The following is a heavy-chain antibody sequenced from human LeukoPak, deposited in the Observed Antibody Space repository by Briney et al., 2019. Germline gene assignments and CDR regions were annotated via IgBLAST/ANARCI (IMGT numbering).Heavy chain of an antibody. Sequence: PSETLSLTCAVYGGSFSGYYWSWIRQPPGKGLEWIGEINHSGSTYYNPSLKSRVTISVDSSKNQFSPKLTSVTAADTAVYYCATLGEYYDSSGYYYNWGQGTLVTVSS. J-gene: IGHJ4*02. CDR2: INHSGST. D-gene: IGHD3-22*01. CDR1: GGSFSGYY. CDR3: ATLGEYYDSSGYYYN. V-gene: IGHV4-34*01.